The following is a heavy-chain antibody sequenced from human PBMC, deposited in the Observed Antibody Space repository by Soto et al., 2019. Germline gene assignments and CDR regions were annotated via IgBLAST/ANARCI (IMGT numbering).Heavy chain of an antibody. D-gene: IGHD4-17*01. J-gene: IGHJ2*01. Sequence: QEQLVESGGGVVQPGKSLRLSCAASRFACSSYAMHWVRQAPGKGLEWLAVISYDGGYENYADSVKGRFTVSRDNSKNTLWLQINSLRPEDTALYSCAKGTTVTPWRYLDLWGQGTLVTVSS. CDR1: RFACSSYA. CDR2: ISYDGGYE. V-gene: IGHV3-30*18. CDR3: AKGTTVTPWRYLDL.